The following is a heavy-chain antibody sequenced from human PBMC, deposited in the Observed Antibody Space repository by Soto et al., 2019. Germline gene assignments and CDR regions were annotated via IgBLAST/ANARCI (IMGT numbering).Heavy chain of an antibody. CDR2: IERHGNDK. CDR1: GFIFGFYW. V-gene: IGHV3-7*03. Sequence: XGSLRLTCSASGFIFGFYWMTWVRQAPGKGLEWVANIERHGNDKYYVDSVTGRFTISRDNAQNSLFLQMNNLRAEDTAVYFCARIRATDYEIDHWAQGTLVTVSS. J-gene: IGHJ4*02. CDR3: ARIRATDYEIDH. D-gene: IGHD3-22*01.